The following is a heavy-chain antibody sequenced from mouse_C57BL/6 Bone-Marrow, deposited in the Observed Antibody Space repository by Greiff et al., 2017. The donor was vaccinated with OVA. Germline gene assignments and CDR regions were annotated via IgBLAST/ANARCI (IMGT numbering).Heavy chain of an antibody. D-gene: IGHD2-1*01. J-gene: IGHJ3*01. Sequence: VQLQQSGPGLVKPSQSLSLTCSVTGYSITSGYYWNWIRQFPGNKLEWMGYISYDGSNNYNPSLKNRISITRDTSKNQFFLKLNSVTTEDTATYYCARDRGNYGFAYWGQGTLVTVSA. CDR2: ISYDGSN. V-gene: IGHV3-6*01. CDR1: GYSITSGYY. CDR3: ARDRGNYGFAY.